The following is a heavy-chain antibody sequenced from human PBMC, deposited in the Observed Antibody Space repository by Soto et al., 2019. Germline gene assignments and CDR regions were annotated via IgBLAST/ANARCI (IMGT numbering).Heavy chain of an antibody. D-gene: IGHD6-19*01. CDR3: AGMPYTSGLRFDP. V-gene: IGHV4-30-2*01. Sequence: SETLSLTCNMSGDSYSISTYSWSWIRQPPGKALQWIGFIYQSGVTSYNPSLASRVSISLDRSNNQCSLKLKSVTAADTAVYFCAGMPYTSGLRFDPWGPGTLVTV. CDR2: IYQSGVT. J-gene: IGHJ5*02. CDR1: GDSYSISTYS.